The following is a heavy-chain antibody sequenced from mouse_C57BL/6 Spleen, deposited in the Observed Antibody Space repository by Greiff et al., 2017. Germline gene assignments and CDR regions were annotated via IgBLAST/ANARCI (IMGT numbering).Heavy chain of an antibody. CDR1: GFTFSSYG. J-gene: IGHJ1*03. D-gene: IGHD1-1*01. V-gene: IGHV5-6*02. Sequence: EVKLQESGGDLVKPGGSLKLSCAASGFTFSSYGMSWVRQTPDKRLEWVATISSGGSYTYYPDSVKGRFTISRDNAKNTLYLQMSSLKSEDTAMYYCARGYYGSSGGYFDVWGTGTTVTVSS. CDR3: ARGYYGSSGGYFDV. CDR2: ISSGGSYT.